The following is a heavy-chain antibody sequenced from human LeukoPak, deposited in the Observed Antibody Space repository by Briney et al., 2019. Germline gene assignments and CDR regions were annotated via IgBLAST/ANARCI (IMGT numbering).Heavy chain of an antibody. D-gene: IGHD6-19*01. J-gene: IGHJ4*02. CDR3: ASMLDSSGWYSDGDRRYYFDY. V-gene: IGHV1-69*04. CDR2: IIPILGIA. CDR1: GGTFGSYA. Sequence: ASVKVSCKASGGTFGSYAISWVRQAPGQGLEWMGRIIPILGIANYAQKFQGRVTITADKSTSTAYMELSSLRSEDTAVYYCASMLDSSGWYSDGDRRYYFDYWGQGTLVTVSS.